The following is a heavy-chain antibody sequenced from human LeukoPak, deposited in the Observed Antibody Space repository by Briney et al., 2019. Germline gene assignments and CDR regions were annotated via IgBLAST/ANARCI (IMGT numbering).Heavy chain of an antibody. J-gene: IGHJ5*02. V-gene: IGHV1-2*02. CDR2: INPNSGGT. Sequence: ASVKVSCKASGYTFTGYYMHWVRQAPGRGLEWMGWINPNSGGTNYAQKFQGRVTMTRDTSISTAYMELSRLRSDDTAVYYCARDTAAQSNWFDPWGQGTLVTVSS. CDR1: GYTFTGYY. CDR3: ARDTAAQSNWFDP. D-gene: IGHD6-13*01.